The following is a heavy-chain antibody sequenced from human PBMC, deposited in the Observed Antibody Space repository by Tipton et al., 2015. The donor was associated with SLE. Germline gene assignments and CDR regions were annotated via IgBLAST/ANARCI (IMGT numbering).Heavy chain of an antibody. V-gene: IGHV1-18*01. Sequence: QLVQSGAEVKKPGASVKVSCKASGYTFSDFDISWVRQAPGQGLEWMGWISAYNGNKNYAQKFQGRVTMTTDTSTDTAYLELRSLTSDDTAVYYCARQPPYSGTWYFDYWGQGTLVTVSS. D-gene: IGHD6-13*01. CDR2: ISAYNGNK. CDR3: ARQPPYSGTWYFDY. J-gene: IGHJ4*02. CDR1: GYTFSDFD.